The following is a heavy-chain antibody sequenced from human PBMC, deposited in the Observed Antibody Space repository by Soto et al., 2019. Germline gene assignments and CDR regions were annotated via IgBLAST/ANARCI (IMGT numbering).Heavy chain of an antibody. CDR1: GYTFTSYA. CDR3: GRSVVGATGEILYNAMDV. D-gene: IGHD1-26*01. CDR2: INAANGDT. V-gene: IGHV1-3*01. J-gene: IGHJ6*02. Sequence: GASVKVSCKASGYTFTSYALHWVRQARGERPEWMGWINAANGDTKYSKKFQGRVTITRGTSASTGYMELSSLRSEDTAVYFCGRSVVGATGEILYNAMDVWGQGTAVTVSS.